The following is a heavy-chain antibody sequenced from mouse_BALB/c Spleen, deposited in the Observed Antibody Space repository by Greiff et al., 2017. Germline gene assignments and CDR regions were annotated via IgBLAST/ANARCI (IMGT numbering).Heavy chain of an antibody. CDR1: GFNIKDTY. CDR2: IDPANGNT. D-gene: IGHD2-4*01. CDR3: AFTMIPTFAY. J-gene: IGHJ3*01. Sequence: EVQLQQSGAELVKPGASVKLSCTASGFNIKDTYMHWVKQRPEQGLEWIGRIDPANGNTKYDPKFQGKATITADTYSNTAYLQLSSLTSEDTAVCYCAFTMIPTFAYWGQGTLVTVSA. V-gene: IGHV14-3*02.